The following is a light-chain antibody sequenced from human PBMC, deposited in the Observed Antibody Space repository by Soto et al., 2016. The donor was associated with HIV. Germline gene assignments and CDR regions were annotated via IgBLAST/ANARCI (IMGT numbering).Light chain of an antibody. J-gene: IGLJ2*01. CDR2: DDS. CDR3: QVWDVSTDLVL. Sequence: SYVLTQPPSLSVAPRKTARITCGGNNVGGKSVQWYQQKPGQAPVLVVYDDSDRPSGIPERFSGPNSGNTATLTISRVEAGDEADYYCQVWDVSTDLVLFGGGTKLTVL. CDR1: NVGGKS. V-gene: IGLV3-21*03.